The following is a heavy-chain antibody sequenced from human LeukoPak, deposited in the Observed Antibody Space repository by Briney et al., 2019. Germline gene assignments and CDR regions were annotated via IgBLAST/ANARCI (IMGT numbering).Heavy chain of an antibody. Sequence: SETLSLTXTVSGGSISSGDYYWSWIRQPPGKGLEWIGYIYYSGSTYYNPSLKSRVTISVDTSKNQFSLKLSSVTAADTAVYYCARADGDYAGYWGQGTLVTVSS. CDR2: IYYSGST. J-gene: IGHJ4*02. CDR3: ARADGDYAGY. V-gene: IGHV4-30-4*08. CDR1: GGSISSGDYY. D-gene: IGHD4-17*01.